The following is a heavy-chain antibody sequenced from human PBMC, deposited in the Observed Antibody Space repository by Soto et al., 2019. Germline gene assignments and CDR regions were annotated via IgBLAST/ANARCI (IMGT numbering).Heavy chain of an antibody. Sequence: PSETLSLTCAVSGGSISSGGYSWSWIRQPPGKGLEWIGYIYHSGSTYYNPSLKSRVTISVDRSKNQFSLKLSSVTAADTAVYYCARAVRRVASYFDYWRQGTLVTVSS. CDR2: IYHSGST. D-gene: IGHD5-12*01. J-gene: IGHJ4*02. V-gene: IGHV4-30-2*01. CDR1: GGSISSGGYS. CDR3: ARAVRRVASYFDY.